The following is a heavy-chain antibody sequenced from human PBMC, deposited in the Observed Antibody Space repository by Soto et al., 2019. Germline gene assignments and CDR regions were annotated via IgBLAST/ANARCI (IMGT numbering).Heavy chain of an antibody. D-gene: IGHD3-10*01. CDR2: ILYSGTT. Sequence: QVQLQESGPGLVKPSQTLSLTCTVSGDSIKRDDYYWSWIRQPPGKVLEWIGYILYSGTTYYNPSLKTRLIISLGTSKNQFSLNLTSVTAADTAVYYCARDGGPLYYGMDFWGQGTTVTVPS. V-gene: IGHV4-30-4*01. CDR3: ARDGGPLYYGMDF. J-gene: IGHJ6*02. CDR1: GDSIKRDDYY.